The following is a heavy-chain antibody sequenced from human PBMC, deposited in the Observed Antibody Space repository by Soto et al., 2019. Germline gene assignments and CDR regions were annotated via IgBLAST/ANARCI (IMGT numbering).Heavy chain of an antibody. D-gene: IGHD6-13*01. CDR3: ARDFRAAAGPTDY. CDR1: GFTFSSYG. Sequence: PGGSLRLSCAASGFTFSSYGMHWVRQAPGKGLEWVAVIWYDGSNEYYADSVKGRFTISRDNSKNTLYLQMNSLRAEDTAVYYCARDFRAAAGPTDYWGQGTLVTVS. CDR2: IWYDGSNE. V-gene: IGHV3-33*01. J-gene: IGHJ4*02.